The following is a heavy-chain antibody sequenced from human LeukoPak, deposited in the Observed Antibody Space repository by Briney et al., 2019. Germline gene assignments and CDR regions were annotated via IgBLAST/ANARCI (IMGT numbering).Heavy chain of an antibody. D-gene: IGHD3-22*01. CDR3: ARAARQGFTMIVVPFFYFDL. CDR1: TDSISRYY. CDR2: YIYTIGYIYTGGNT. J-gene: IGHJ2*01. V-gene: IGHV4-4*09. Sequence: PSETLSLTCTVSTDSISRYYWSWIRQPPGKGLEWIGYIYTIGYIYTGGNTSYNPSLRSRVTMSVDTSKNQFSLKLSSVTAADSAVYYCARAARQGFTMIVVPFFYFDLWGRGTLVTVSS.